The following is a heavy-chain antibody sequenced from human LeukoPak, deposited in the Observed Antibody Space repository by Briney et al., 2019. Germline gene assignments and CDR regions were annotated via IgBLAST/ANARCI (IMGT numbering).Heavy chain of an antibody. CDR2: ISSSGSTI. Sequence: GGSLRLSCAASGFTFSNYYMSWIRQAPGKGLEWVSFISSSGSTIYYADSVKGRFTISRDNAKNSLYLQMNSLRDEDTAVYYCARSRTPRNLSYCSSTSCYYYFDYWGQGTLVTVSS. D-gene: IGHD2-2*01. V-gene: IGHV3-11*04. CDR1: GFTFSNYY. CDR3: ARSRTPRNLSYCSSTSCYYYFDY. J-gene: IGHJ4*02.